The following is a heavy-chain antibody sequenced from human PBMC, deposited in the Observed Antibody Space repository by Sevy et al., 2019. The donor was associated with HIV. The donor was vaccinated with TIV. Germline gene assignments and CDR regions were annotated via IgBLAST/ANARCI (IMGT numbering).Heavy chain of an antibody. J-gene: IGHJ6*03. CDR2: INHSGST. CDR3: ARAVLITSQNNVIGSSYMDV. V-gene: IGHV4-34*01. Sequence: SETLSLTCAVYGGSFSGYYWSWIRQPPGKGLEWIGEINHSGSTNYNPSLKSRVTISVDTSKNQFSLKLSSVTAADTAVYYCARAVLITSQNNVIGSSYMDVWGKRTTVTVSS. CDR1: GGSFSGYY. D-gene: IGHD3-9*01.